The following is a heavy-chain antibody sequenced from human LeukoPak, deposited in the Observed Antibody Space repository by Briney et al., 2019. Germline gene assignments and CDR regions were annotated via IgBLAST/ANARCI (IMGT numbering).Heavy chain of an antibody. J-gene: IGHJ4*02. D-gene: IGHD4-23*01. CDR3: VRRGVTYYFDY. V-gene: IGHV1-69*13. CDR2: IIPIFGTA. Sequence: ASVKVSCTASGGTFSSYAISWVRQAPGQGLEWMGGIIPIFGTANYAQKFQGRVTITADESTSTAYMGLSSLRSEDTAVYHCVRRGVTYYFDYWGQGTLVTVSS. CDR1: GGTFSSYA.